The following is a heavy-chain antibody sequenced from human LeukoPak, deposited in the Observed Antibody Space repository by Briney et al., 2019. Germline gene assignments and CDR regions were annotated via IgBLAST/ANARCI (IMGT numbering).Heavy chain of an antibody. CDR2: INHSGST. V-gene: IGHV4-34*01. J-gene: IGHJ4*02. D-gene: IGHD3-3*01. Sequence: SETLSLTCAVYGGSFSGYYWSWIRQPPGKGLEWIGEINHSGSTNYNPSLKSRVTISVDTSKNQFSLKLSSVTAADTAVYYCARVRRDFWGGYHVDYWGQGTLVTVSS. CDR1: GGSFSGYY. CDR3: ARVRRDFWGGYHVDY.